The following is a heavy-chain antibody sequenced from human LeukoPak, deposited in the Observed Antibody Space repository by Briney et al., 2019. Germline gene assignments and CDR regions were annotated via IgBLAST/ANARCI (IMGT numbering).Heavy chain of an antibody. Sequence: SETLSLTCTVSGGSISSGGYYWSWIRQPPGKGLEWIGYIYHSGSTYYNPSLKSRVTISVDRSKNQFSLKLSSVTAADTAVYYCARGGVWKYSSSWDYYYYMDVWGKGTTVTVSS. D-gene: IGHD6-6*01. J-gene: IGHJ6*03. CDR3: ARGGVWKYSSSWDYYYYMDV. CDR2: IYHSGST. V-gene: IGHV4-30-2*01. CDR1: GGSISSGGYY.